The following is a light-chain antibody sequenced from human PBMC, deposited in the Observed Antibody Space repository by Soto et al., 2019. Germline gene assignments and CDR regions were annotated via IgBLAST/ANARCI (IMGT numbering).Light chain of an antibody. CDR3: SSYTTSSTPV. V-gene: IGLV2-14*01. CDR2: DVI. CDR1: SSDVGGYNY. J-gene: IGLJ2*01. Sequence: QSALTHPASVSGSPGQSITISCTGTSSDVGGYNYVSWYQQHPGKAPKLIIYDVINRPSGVSNRFSGSKSGNTASLTISGLQAEDEADYYCSSYTTSSTPVFGGGTKLTVL.